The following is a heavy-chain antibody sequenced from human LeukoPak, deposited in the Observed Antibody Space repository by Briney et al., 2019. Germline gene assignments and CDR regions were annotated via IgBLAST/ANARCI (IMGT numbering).Heavy chain of an antibody. V-gene: IGHV3-7*01. CDR3: ARDYSSSWYYFDY. CDR1: GFTFSSYW. CDR2: IKQDGSEK. J-gene: IGHJ4*02. Sequence: PGGSLRLSCAASGFTFSSYWMSWVRQAPGKGLECVANIKQDGSEKYYVDSVKGRFTISGDNAKNSLYLQMNSLRAEDTAVYYCARDYSSSWYYFDYWGQGTLVTVSS. D-gene: IGHD6-13*01.